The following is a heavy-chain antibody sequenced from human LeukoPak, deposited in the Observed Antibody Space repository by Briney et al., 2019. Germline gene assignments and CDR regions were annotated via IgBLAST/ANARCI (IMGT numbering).Heavy chain of an antibody. J-gene: IGHJ4*02. CDR3: VGRGLYGGTWLFEY. D-gene: IGHD2-8*01. V-gene: IGHV4-4*02. Sequence: SGTLSLTCTVSGDSITAPKWWSWVRRAPGEGLEWIGEIYHDRTTSFNPSLKSRLTISVDKSANQFFLNLNSVSATDTAVYYCVGRGLYGGTWLFEYWGQGALVTVSS. CDR1: GDSITAPKW. CDR2: IYHDRTT.